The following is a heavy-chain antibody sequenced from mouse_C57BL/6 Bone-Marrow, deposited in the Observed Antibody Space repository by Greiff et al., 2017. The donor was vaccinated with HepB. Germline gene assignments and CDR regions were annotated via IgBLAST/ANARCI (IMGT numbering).Heavy chain of an antibody. V-gene: IGHV7-3*01. CDR3: ARYEGWFAY. Sequence: EVHLVESGGGLVQPGGSLSLSCAASGFTFTDYYMSWVRQPPGKALEWLGFIRNKANGYTTEYSASVKGRFTISRDNSQSILYLQMNALRAEDSATYYCARYEGWFAYWGQGTLVTVSA. CDR2: IRNKANGYTT. J-gene: IGHJ3*01. CDR1: GFTFTDYY.